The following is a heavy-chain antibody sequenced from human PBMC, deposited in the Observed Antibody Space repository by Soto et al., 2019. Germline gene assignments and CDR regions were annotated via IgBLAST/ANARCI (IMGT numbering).Heavy chain of an antibody. D-gene: IGHD6-13*01. Sequence: SETLSLTCTVSGGSISSSSYYWGWIRQPPGKGLEWIGSIYYSGSTYYNPSLKSRVTISVDTSKSQFSLKLSSVTAADTAMYYCARNTEKSNWYLLTDYWGQGTLVTVSS. J-gene: IGHJ4*02. CDR3: ARNTEKSNWYLLTDY. CDR2: IYYSGST. CDR1: GGSISSSSYY. V-gene: IGHV4-39*01.